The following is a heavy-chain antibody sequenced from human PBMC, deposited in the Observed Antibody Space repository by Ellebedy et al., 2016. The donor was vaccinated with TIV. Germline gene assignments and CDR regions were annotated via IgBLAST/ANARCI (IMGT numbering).Heavy chain of an antibody. J-gene: IGHJ4*02. Sequence: AASVKVSCKASGGTFSSYAISWVRQAPGQGLKWMGGIIPIFGTANYAQKFQGRVTITADESTSTAYMELSSLRSEDTAVYYCARGVPVRGVITYYFDYWGQGTLVTVSS. D-gene: IGHD3-10*01. CDR2: IIPIFGTA. V-gene: IGHV1-69*13. CDR1: GGTFSSYA. CDR3: ARGVPVRGVITYYFDY.